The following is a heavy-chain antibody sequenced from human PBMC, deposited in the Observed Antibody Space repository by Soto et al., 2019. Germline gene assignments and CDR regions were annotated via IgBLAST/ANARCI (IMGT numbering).Heavy chain of an antibody. Sequence: SETLSLTCAVYGGSFSGYYWSWIRQPPGKGLEWIGEINHSGSTNYNPSLKSRVTISVDTSKNQFSLKLSSVTAADTAVYYCARGHGWLRRNRFDYWGQGTLVTVSS. CDR3: ARGHGWLRRNRFDY. V-gene: IGHV4-34*01. CDR1: GGSFSGYY. CDR2: INHSGST. D-gene: IGHD5-12*01. J-gene: IGHJ4*02.